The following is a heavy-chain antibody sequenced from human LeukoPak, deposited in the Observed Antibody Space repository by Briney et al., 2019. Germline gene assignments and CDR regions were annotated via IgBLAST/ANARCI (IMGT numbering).Heavy chain of an antibody. V-gene: IGHV3-15*04. D-gene: IGHD6-19*01. Sequence: GGSLRLSCAASGFTFSDAWMNWVRQAPGKGLEWVGRIESKTDGGTTDYAAPVKGRFTISRDDSKNTLYLQMNSLRAEDTAVYYCAKEEISSGFLDYWGQGTLVTVSS. CDR3: AKEEISSGFLDY. J-gene: IGHJ4*02. CDR1: GFTFSDAW. CDR2: IESKTDGGTT.